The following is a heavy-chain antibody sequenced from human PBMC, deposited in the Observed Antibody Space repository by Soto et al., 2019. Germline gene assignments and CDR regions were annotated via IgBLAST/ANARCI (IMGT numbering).Heavy chain of an antibody. J-gene: IGHJ6*02. CDR3: AEGSIVVVAPPYYYYGMDV. Sequence: SVKVSCKASGGTFSSYAISWVRPAPGKGLEWIGGIIPNFGTANYAQKYQGRVTITADESTSTAYMELSSLRSEVTAVYYCAEGSIVVVAPPYYYYGMDVWGQGTTVTVSS. CDR1: GGTFSSYA. V-gene: IGHV1-69*13. D-gene: IGHD2-15*01. CDR2: IIPNFGTA.